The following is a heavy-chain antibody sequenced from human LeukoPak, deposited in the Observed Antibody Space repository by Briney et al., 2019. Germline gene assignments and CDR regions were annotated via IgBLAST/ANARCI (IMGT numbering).Heavy chain of an antibody. CDR1: GGSISSGRYY. CDR3: ARVSGFRWFDP. CDR2: IYYSGST. Sequence: SETLSLTCTVSGGSISSGRYYWGWIRQPPGKGLEWIGYIYYSGSTNYNPSLKSRVTISVDTSKNQFSLKLSSVTAADTAVYYCARVSGFRWFDPWGQGTLVTVSS. J-gene: IGHJ5*02. V-gene: IGHV4-61*01. D-gene: IGHD3-10*01.